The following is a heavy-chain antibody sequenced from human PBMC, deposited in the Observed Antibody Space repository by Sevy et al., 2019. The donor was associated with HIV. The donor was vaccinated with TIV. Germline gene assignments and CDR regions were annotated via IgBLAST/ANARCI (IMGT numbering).Heavy chain of an antibody. CDR1: GFTFSKYS. D-gene: IGHD2-8*01. CDR3: AGEGFTKPHDY. CDR2: FSFGCGKI. V-gene: IGHV3-23*01. Sequence: GGSLRLSCAASGFTFSKYSMSWIRQTPGKGLEWVSTFSFGCGKINYADSVKGRFTISRDDSRNTFYLQMNSLRAEDTAIYYCAGEGFTKPHDYWGQGTVVTVSS. J-gene: IGHJ4*02.